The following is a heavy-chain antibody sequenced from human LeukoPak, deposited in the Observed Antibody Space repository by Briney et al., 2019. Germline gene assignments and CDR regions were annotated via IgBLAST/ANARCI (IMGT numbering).Heavy chain of an antibody. CDR2: IYYSGST. J-gene: IGHJ3*02. V-gene: IGHV4-39*07. D-gene: IGHD6-19*01. Sequence: SETLSLTCTVSGGSISSSSYYWGWIRQPPGKGLEWIGSIYYSGSTNYNPSLKSRVTISVDTSKNQFSLKLSSVTAADTAVYYCARRSWLVDAFDIWGQGTMVTVSS. CDR1: GGSISSSSYY. CDR3: ARRSWLVDAFDI.